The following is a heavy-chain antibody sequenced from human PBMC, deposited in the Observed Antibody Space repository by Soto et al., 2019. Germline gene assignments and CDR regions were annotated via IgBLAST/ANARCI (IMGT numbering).Heavy chain of an antibody. CDR1: GYTFTSYA. V-gene: IGHV1-3*01. CDR2: INAGNGNT. J-gene: IGHJ5*02. D-gene: IGHD2-2*01. Sequence: ASVKVSCKASGYTFTSYAMHWVRQAPGQRLEWMGWINAGNGNTKYSQKFQGRITITRDTSASTAYMELSSLRSEDTAVYYCAREKRVTSVVVPAATHGLDLWGQGTLVTGSS. CDR3: AREKRVTSVVVPAATHGLDL.